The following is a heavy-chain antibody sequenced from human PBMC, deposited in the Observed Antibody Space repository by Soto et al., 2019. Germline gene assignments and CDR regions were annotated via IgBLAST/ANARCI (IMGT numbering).Heavy chain of an antibody. D-gene: IGHD2-21*02. J-gene: IGHJ6*02. CDR2: ISAGNVNT. V-gene: IGHV1-3*01. Sequence: LYSPYQANRQRPEWMGWISAGNVNTKPSQRFQGRITITSDTSASTAYMELSSLRFEDTAVYYCARDTAMAFWRQGSTVTGS. CDR3: ARDTAMAF.